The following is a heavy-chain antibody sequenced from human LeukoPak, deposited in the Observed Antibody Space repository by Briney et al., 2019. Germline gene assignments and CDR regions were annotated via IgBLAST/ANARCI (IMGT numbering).Heavy chain of an antibody. J-gene: IGHJ3*01. CDR2: IPILGIA. V-gene: IGHV1-69*02. CDR3: ATTRRLTMIGGAFDL. D-gene: IGHD3-10*01. Sequence: IPILGIANYAQKFQGRVTITADKSTSTAYMELSSLRSEDTAVYYCATTRRLTMIGGAFDLWGQGTMVIVSS.